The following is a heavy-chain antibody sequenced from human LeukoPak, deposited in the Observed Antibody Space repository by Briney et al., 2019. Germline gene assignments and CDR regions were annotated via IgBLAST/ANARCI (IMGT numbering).Heavy chain of an antibody. CDR1: GGTFSSYA. D-gene: IGHD3-16*02. Sequence: SVKVSCKASGGTFSSYAISWVRQAPGQGLEWMGRIIPILGIANYAQKFQGRVTITADKSTSTAYMELSRLRSEDTAVYYCARALVPYDYVWGSYRRSTGFDYWGQGTLVTVSS. V-gene: IGHV1-69*04. CDR2: IIPILGIA. J-gene: IGHJ4*02. CDR3: ARALVPYDYVWGSYRRSTGFDY.